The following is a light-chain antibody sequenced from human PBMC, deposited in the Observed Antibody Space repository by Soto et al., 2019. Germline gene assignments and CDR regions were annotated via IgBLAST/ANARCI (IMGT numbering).Light chain of an antibody. CDR3: QQGHNWPLT. V-gene: IGKV1-12*01. J-gene: IGKJ5*01. CDR1: QGLSGS. CDR2: VTS. Sequence: DIQMTQSPSSVSAPAGDRVTITCRTTQGLSGSLAWYQQKPGKAPKLLISVTSRLQSGVPSRFSGSASGTDFTLTIDSLQPEDLATYYCQQGHNWPLTFGQGTRLEIK.